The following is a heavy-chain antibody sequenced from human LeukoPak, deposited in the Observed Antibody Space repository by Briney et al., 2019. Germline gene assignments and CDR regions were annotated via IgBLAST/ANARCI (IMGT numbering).Heavy chain of an antibody. Sequence: GGSLRLSCEASGFTFSSYWMSWVRQAPGKGLEWVANIKQDGSEKYYVDSVKGRFTISRDNAKNSLYLQMNSLRAEDTAVYYCARLWFGNFDYWGQGTLVTVSS. J-gene: IGHJ4*02. CDR2: IKQDGSEK. CDR1: GFTFSSYW. CDR3: ARLWFGNFDY. D-gene: IGHD3-10*01. V-gene: IGHV3-7*01.